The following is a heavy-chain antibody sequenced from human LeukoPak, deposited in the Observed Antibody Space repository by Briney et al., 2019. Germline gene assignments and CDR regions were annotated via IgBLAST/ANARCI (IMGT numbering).Heavy chain of an antibody. Sequence: GGSLRLSCAASGFTFSSYDMSWVRQAPGKGLEWVSGIRNYGGSTYYADSVKGRFTNSRDNSKNTLYLQMNSLRAEDTAVYYCANPAPGVVYLYWGQGTLVTVSS. CDR3: ANPAPGVVYLY. V-gene: IGHV3-23*01. J-gene: IGHJ4*02. CDR1: GFTFSSYD. D-gene: IGHD2-8*02. CDR2: IRNYGGST.